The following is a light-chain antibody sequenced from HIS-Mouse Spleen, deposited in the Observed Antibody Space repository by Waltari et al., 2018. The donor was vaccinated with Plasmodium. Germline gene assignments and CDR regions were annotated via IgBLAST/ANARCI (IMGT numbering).Light chain of an antibody. V-gene: IGLV3-1*01. CDR1: NLGDKK. CDR2: QDS. J-gene: IGLJ2*01. CDR3: QAWDSSTVV. Sequence: SYELTHPPSVSVFPGHTASITWSGANLGDKKACWYQQKPGQSPVLVIYQDSKRPSGIPERFSGSNSGNTATLTISGTQAMDEADYYCQAWDSSTVVFGGGTKLTVL.